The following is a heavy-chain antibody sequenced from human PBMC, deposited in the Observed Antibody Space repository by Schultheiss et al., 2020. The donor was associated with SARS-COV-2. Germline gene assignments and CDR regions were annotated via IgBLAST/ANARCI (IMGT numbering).Heavy chain of an antibody. D-gene: IGHD4-17*01. Sequence: SETLSLTCTVSGGSISGYYWSWIRQPPGKGVEWIGEIKDSGRTTNYNPSLKSRVTISVDTSKSQFSLKLSSVTAADTAVYYCARESPVTMTTVTDFDYWGQGTLVTVSS. CDR1: GGSISGYY. CDR3: ARESPVTMTTVTDFDY. J-gene: IGHJ4*02. V-gene: IGHV4-34*01. CDR2: IKDSGRTT.